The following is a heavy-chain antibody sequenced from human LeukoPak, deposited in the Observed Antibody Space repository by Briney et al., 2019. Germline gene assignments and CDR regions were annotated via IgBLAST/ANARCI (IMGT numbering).Heavy chain of an antibody. CDR1: GGTFSSYA. V-gene: IGHV1-69*05. CDR2: IIPIFGTA. D-gene: IGHD5-18*01. J-gene: IGHJ4*02. CDR3: ARDEAGYSGVKIDY. Sequence: GASVKVSCKASGGTFSSYAISWVRQAPGQGLEWMGGIIPIFGTANYAQKFQGRVTITTDESTSTAYMELSSLRSEDTAVYYCARDEAGYSGVKIDYWGQGTLVTVSS.